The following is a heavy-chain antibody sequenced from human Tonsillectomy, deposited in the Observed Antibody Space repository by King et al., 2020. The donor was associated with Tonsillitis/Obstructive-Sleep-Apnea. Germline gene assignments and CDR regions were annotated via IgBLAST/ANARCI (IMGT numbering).Heavy chain of an antibody. V-gene: IGHV2-5*02. CDR2: IYWDDDR. J-gene: IGHJ4*02. CDR3: AHSPLLRILQRAYYFDY. Sequence: TLKESGPTLVKPTQTLTLTCTFSGFSLTSTGVGLGWIRQPPGKALEWLALIYWDDDRRYSPSLKSRLTITKDTTKNQVVLTMTNVDPVDTATYYCAHSPLLRILQRAYYFDYWGQGTLVSVSS. D-gene: IGHD3-3*01. CDR1: GFSLTSTGVG.